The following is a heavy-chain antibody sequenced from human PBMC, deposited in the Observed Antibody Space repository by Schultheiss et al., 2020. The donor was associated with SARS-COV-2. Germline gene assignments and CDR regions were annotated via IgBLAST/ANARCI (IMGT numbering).Heavy chain of an antibody. Sequence: GGSLRLSCAASGFTFSNAWMSWVRQAPGKGLEWVANIKQDGSEKYYVDSVKGRFTISRDNAKNSLYLQMNSLRAEDTAVYYCARDPSWGSGNYYFDYWGQGTLVTVSS. J-gene: IGHJ4*02. CDR1: GFTFSNAW. CDR2: IKQDGSEK. V-gene: IGHV3-7*01. CDR3: ARDPSWGSGNYYFDY. D-gene: IGHD4-23*01.